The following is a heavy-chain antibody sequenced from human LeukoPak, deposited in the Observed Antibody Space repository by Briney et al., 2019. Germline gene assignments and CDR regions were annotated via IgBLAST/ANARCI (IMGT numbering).Heavy chain of an antibody. CDR3: AGRPDTAMVPIFDY. CDR2: VNPSSGGT. D-gene: IGHD5-18*01. V-gene: IGHV1-2*02. Sequence: ASVKVSCKASGYTFTGYYVHWVRQAPGQGLEWMGWVNPSSGGTNYAQKFQGRVTMTGDTSISTAYMELSRLSSDDTAVYFCAGRPDTAMVPIFDYWGQGTLVTISS. CDR1: GYTFTGYY. J-gene: IGHJ4*02.